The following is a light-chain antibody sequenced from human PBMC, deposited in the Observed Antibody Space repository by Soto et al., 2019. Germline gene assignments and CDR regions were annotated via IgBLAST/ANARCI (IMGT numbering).Light chain of an antibody. CDR3: QQYYRSCT. Sequence: DIQLTQSPSTLSASVGDRVTITCRASQSVTDWLAWYQQKPGKAPKLLIYDASSLQSGVPSRFSGSGSGTEFSLTINSLQPDDFATYYCQQYYRSCTFGQGTKVDIK. V-gene: IGKV1-5*01. J-gene: IGKJ2*02. CDR2: DAS. CDR1: QSVTDW.